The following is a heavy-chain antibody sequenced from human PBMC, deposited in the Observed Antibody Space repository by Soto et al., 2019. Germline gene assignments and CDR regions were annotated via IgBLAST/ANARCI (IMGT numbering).Heavy chain of an antibody. Sequence: ASVKVSCKASGYTFTSYYMHWVRQAPGQGLEWMGIINPSGGSTSYAQKFQGRVTMTRDTSTSTVYMELSSLRSEDTAMYYCARGGIYYDSSGYPADDAFDIWGQGTMVTVSS. CDR2: INPSGGST. J-gene: IGHJ3*02. CDR1: GYTFTSYY. V-gene: IGHV1-46*01. D-gene: IGHD3-22*01. CDR3: ARGGIYYDSSGYPADDAFDI.